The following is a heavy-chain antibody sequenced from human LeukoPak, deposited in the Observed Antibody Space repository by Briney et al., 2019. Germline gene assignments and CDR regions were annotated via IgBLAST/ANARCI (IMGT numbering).Heavy chain of an antibody. D-gene: IGHD1-7*01. CDR3: TTEAYNWNYGYYYYGMDV. CDR2: IKSKTDGGTT. CDR1: GFTFSNAW. J-gene: IGHJ6*02. V-gene: IGHV3-15*07. Sequence: GGSLRLSCAASGFTFSNAWMNWVRQAPGKGLEWVGRIKSKTDGGTTDYAALVKGRFTISRDDSKNTLYLQMNSLKTEDTAVYYCTTEAYNWNYGYYYYGMDVWGQGTTVTVSS.